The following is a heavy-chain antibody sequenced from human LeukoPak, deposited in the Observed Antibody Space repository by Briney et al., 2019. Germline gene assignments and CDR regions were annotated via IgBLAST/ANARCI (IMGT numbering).Heavy chain of an antibody. V-gene: IGHV3-30-3*01. Sequence: GGSLRLSCAASGFTFSNYVMYWVRQAPGKGLEWVAVILYDGSNKYYADSVKGRFTISRDNSKNTLYLQMNSLRAEDTAVYYCAREDSSGYYYGYWGQGTLVTVSS. D-gene: IGHD3-22*01. CDR1: GFTFSNYV. J-gene: IGHJ4*02. CDR3: AREDSSGYYYGY. CDR2: ILYDGSNK.